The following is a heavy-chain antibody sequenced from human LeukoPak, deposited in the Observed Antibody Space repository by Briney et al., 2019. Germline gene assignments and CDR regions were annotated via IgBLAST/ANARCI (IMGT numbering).Heavy chain of an antibody. V-gene: IGHV4-34*01. Sequence: SETLSLTCAVYGGSFSGYYWSWIRQPPGKGLEWIGETNHSGSTNYNPSLKSRVTISVDTSKNQFSLKLSSVTAADTAVYYCARVLGYCSGGSCYSAEYFQHWGQGTLVTVSS. CDR1: GGSFSGYY. D-gene: IGHD2-15*01. J-gene: IGHJ1*01. CDR2: TNHSGST. CDR3: ARVLGYCSGGSCYSAEYFQH.